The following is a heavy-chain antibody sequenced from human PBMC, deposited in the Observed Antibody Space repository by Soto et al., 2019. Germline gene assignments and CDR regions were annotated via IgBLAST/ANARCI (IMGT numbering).Heavy chain of an antibody. CDR1: GGSISSGGYS. V-gene: IGHV4-30-2*01. CDR3: ARADYYYGSGSYYTYYFDY. CDR2: IYHSGST. Sequence: QLQLQESGSGLVKPSQTLSLTCAVSGGSISSGGYSWSWIRQPPGKGLEWIGYIYHSGSTYYNPSLKSRVTISVDRSKNQFSLKLSSVTAADTAVYYCARADYYYGSGSYYTYYFDYWGQGTLVTVSS. J-gene: IGHJ4*02. D-gene: IGHD3-10*01.